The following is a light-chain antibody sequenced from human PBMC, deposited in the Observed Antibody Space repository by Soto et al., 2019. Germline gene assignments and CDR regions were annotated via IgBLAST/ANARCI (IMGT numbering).Light chain of an antibody. CDR2: DVS. V-gene: IGLV2-11*01. J-gene: IGLJ1*01. Sequence: QSALTQPRSVSGSPGQSVTISCTGTSSDVGGYNYVSWYQQLPGKAPKVMIYDVSERPSGVPDRFSGSKSGNTASLTISGLQAEDEADYYCCSYAGSPRYVLGTGTKLTVL. CDR3: CSYAGSPRYV. CDR1: SSDVGGYNY.